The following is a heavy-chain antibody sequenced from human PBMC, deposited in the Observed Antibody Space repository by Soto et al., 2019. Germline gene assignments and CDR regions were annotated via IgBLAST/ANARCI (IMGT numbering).Heavy chain of an antibody. Sequence: SGTLSLTCTVSGVSISSGGYYWTWIRQHPQKGLEWIGHIYYSGSTYYNPSLKSRVTVSVDTSKNQFSLKLSSVTAADTAVYYCAREYYYDSSGFDYWGQGTLVTVSS. J-gene: IGHJ4*02. CDR3: AREYYYDSSGFDY. CDR1: GVSISSGGYY. V-gene: IGHV4-31*03. CDR2: IYYSGST. D-gene: IGHD3-22*01.